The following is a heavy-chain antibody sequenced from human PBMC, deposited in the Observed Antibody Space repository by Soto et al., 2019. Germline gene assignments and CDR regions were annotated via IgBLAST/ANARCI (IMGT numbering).Heavy chain of an antibody. CDR1: GFDFGDFT. J-gene: IGHJ4*02. Sequence: PGGSLRLSCAASGFDFGDFTMNWVRQSPGKGLEWVAVIWPDSTNKYYADSVKGRFAISRDNARNSLFLHLNSLRPEDTAVYYCAQGSRDAFNYIENWGRGTLVTVSS. CDR2: IWPDSTNK. CDR3: AQGSRDAFNYIEN. V-gene: IGHV3-33*03. D-gene: IGHD2-2*01.